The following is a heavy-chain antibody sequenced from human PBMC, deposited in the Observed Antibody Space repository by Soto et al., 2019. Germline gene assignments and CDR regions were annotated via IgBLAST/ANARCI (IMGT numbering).Heavy chain of an antibody. V-gene: IGHV4-31*03. J-gene: IGHJ4*02. CDR2: IYYSGST. Sequence: PSETLSLTCTVSGGSISSGGYYWSWIRQHPGKGLEWIGYIYYSGSTYYNPSLKGRVTISVDTSKNQFSLKLSSVTAADTAVYYCASSTRIAVGKIDYWGQGTLVTVSS. CDR1: GGSISSGGYY. CDR3: ASSTRIAVGKIDY. D-gene: IGHD6-19*01.